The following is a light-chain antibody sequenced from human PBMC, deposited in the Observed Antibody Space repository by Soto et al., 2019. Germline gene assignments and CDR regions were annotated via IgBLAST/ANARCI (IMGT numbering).Light chain of an antibody. V-gene: IGLV1-40*01. CDR2: GNS. Sequence: QAVVTQPPSVSGAPGQRVTISCTGSSSNIGAGYDVHWYQQLPGTAPKVLIYGNSNRPSGVPDRFSGSKSGTSASLAITGLQAEDEADYYCQSYDSSLSGYVFGTGTRSPS. J-gene: IGLJ1*01. CDR1: SSNIGAGYD. CDR3: QSYDSSLSGYV.